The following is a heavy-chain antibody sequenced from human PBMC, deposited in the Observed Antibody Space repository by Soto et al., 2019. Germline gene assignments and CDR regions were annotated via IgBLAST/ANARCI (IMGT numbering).Heavy chain of an antibody. CDR1: GYSFTTYW. J-gene: IGHJ6*02. D-gene: IGHD3-3*01. CDR3: AKGFWSGRLYYGLDV. Sequence: PGESLKISCNGSGYSFTTYWISWVRQMPGKGLEWMGRIDPSDSYTNYSPSFQGHVTISADKSISTAYLQWSSLKASDTAVYYCAKGFWSGRLYYGLDVWGQGTTVTVSS. CDR2: IDPSDSYT. V-gene: IGHV5-10-1*01.